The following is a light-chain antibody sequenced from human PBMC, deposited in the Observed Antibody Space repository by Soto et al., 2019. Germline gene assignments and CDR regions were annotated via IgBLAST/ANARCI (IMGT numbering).Light chain of an antibody. CDR3: QQSFSTPLT. CDR1: QSINSY. CDR2: ATS. Sequence: DIQMTQSPSSLSASVRDTVTITCRASQSINSYLNWYQQRPGKAPKLLIHATSSLQRGVPSRLIGHGSGTVFDHTVSYLQPDDVASYYCQQSFSTPLTFGQGTKAAIK. V-gene: IGKV1-39*01. J-gene: IGKJ1*01.